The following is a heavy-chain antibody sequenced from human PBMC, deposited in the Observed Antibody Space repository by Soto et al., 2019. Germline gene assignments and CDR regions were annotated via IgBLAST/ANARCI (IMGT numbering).Heavy chain of an antibody. CDR2: IYYNGGA. D-gene: IGHD3-22*01. J-gene: IGHJ4*02. Sequence: PSETLSLTCTVSGGSSSRTGYYWGWIRQSPGKGMEWIGSIYYNGGAFYNPSLKRRVTISVDTSKTQFSLDLGSVTTTDTAVYYCARGGPSGYYYHVDYWGQVTQVTVS. CDR1: GGSSSRTGYY. V-gene: IGHV4-39*01. CDR3: ARGGPSGYYYHVDY.